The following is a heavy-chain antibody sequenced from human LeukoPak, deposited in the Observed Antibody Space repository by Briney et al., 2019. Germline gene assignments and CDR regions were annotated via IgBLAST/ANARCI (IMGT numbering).Heavy chain of an antibody. J-gene: IGHJ3*02. CDR2: IYYSGSN. V-gene: IGHV4-59*12. CDR3: ARDTHYDFGSGSAFDI. D-gene: IGHD3-3*01. CDR1: GGSISSYY. Sequence: PSETLSLTCPVYGGSISSYYWSWIRQPAGQGLEWIGYIYYSGSNNYNPSLKSRVTISVDTSKNQCSLKLSSVTAADTAVYYCARDTHYDFGSGSAFDIWGQGTMVTVSS.